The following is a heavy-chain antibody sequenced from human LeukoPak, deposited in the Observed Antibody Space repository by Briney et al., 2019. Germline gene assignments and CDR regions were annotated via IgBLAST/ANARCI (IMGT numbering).Heavy chain of an antibody. V-gene: IGHV4-34*01. Sequence: SGTLSLTCAVYGGSFSGYYWSWIRQPPGKGLEWIGEVNHSGSTNYNPSLKSRVTISVDTSKNQFSLKLSSVTAADTAVYYCAREDTAIAGGYYYMDVWGKGTTVTVSS. D-gene: IGHD5-18*01. J-gene: IGHJ6*03. CDR2: VNHSGST. CDR1: GGSFSGYY. CDR3: AREDTAIAGGYYYMDV.